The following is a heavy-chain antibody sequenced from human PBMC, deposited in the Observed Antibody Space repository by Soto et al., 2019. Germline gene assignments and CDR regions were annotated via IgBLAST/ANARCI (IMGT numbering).Heavy chain of an antibody. CDR3: ARSCNASCYSVLGIFDF. D-gene: IGHD2-2*01. Sequence: GSLRLSCAASGLTVSSNSRSWVRQAPGKGLEWVSVIYSGGSTYYADSVKGRFTISRDNSKNTLYLQMNSLRAEDTAVYYCARSCNASCYSVLGIFDFWGQGALVTVSS. V-gene: IGHV3-53*01. J-gene: IGHJ4*02. CDR2: IYSGGST. CDR1: GLTVSSNS.